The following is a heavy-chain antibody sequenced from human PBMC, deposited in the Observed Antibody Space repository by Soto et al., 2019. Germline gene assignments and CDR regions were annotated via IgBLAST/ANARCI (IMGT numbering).Heavy chain of an antibody. V-gene: IGHV4-4*02. Sequence: QVQLQESGPGLVRPSGTLSLTCAVSGDSINSNYCWTWVRQPPGKGLEWIAEIYYSGGTSYNPSLRRSVTLSMDKSKNQFSLNLTSVTAADTAMYYCARETGWGLGYWGQGTLVTVSS. J-gene: IGHJ4*02. D-gene: IGHD6-19*01. CDR1: GDSINSNYC. CDR3: ARETGWGLGY. CDR2: IYYSGGT.